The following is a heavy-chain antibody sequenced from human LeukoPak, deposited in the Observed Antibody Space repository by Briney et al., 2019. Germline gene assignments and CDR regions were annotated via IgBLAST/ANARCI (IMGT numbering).Heavy chain of an antibody. CDR1: GFTFSSYE. Sequence: GGSLRLFCAASGFTFSSYEMNWVRQAPGKGLEWVSYISSSGSTIYYADSVKGRFTISRDNAKNSLYLQMNSLRAGDTAVYYCAELGITMIGGVWGKGTTVTISS. CDR3: AELGITMIGGV. V-gene: IGHV3-48*03. D-gene: IGHD3-10*02. CDR2: ISSSGSTI. J-gene: IGHJ6*04.